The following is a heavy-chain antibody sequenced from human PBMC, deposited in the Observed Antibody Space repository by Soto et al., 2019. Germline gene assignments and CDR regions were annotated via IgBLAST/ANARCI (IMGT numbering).Heavy chain of an antibody. J-gene: IGHJ4*02. Sequence: QVQLVESGGGVVQPGRSLRLSCAASGFTFSSYGMHWVRQARGKGLEWVAVISYDGSNKYYADSVKGRFTISRDNSKNTLYLQMNSLRAEDTAVYYCAKAPYYDILTGYYMSDWGQGTLVTVSS. CDR1: GFTFSSYG. CDR3: AKAPYYDILTGYYMSD. D-gene: IGHD3-9*01. CDR2: ISYDGSNK. V-gene: IGHV3-30*18.